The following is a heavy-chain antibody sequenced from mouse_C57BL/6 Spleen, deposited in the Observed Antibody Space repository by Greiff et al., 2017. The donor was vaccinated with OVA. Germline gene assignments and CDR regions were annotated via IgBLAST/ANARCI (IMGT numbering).Heavy chain of an antibody. J-gene: IGHJ4*01. CDR2: IYPGSGST. D-gene: IGHD1-1*01. CDR3: ARLGYYGSSYVGNAMDY. CDR1: GYTFTSYW. Sequence: QVQLQQPGAELVKPGASVKMSCKASGYTFTSYWITWVKQRPGQGLEWIGDIYPGSGSTNYNEKFKSKATLTVDTSSSTAYMQLSSLTADDSAVYYCARLGYYGSSYVGNAMDYWGQGTSVTVSS. V-gene: IGHV1-55*01.